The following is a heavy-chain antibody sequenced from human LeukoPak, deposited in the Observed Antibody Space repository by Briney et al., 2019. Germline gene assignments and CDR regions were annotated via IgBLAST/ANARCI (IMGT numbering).Heavy chain of an antibody. J-gene: IGHJ1*01. Sequence: GGSLRLSCAASGFTFSSYEMNWVRQAPGKGLEWVPYISSSGSTIYYADSVKGRFTISRDNSKNTLYLQMNSLRAEDTAVYYCAKNSEASEYFQHWGQGTLVTVSS. V-gene: IGHV3-48*03. CDR1: GFTFSSYE. CDR3: AKNSEASEYFQH. CDR2: ISSSGSTI. D-gene: IGHD3-10*01.